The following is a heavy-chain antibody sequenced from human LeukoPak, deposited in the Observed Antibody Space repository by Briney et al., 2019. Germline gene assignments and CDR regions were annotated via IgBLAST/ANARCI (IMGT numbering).Heavy chain of an antibody. J-gene: IGHJ4*02. V-gene: IGHV3-23*01. CDR3: AKDDSGYSSSWSVDY. CDR1: GFTFSSYS. D-gene: IGHD6-13*01. CDR2: ISGSGGST. Sequence: GGSLRLSCAASGFTFSSYSMNWVRQAPGKGLEWVSAISGSGGSTYYADSVKGRFTISRDNSKNTLYLQMNSLRAEDTAVYYCAKDDSGYSSSWSVDYWGQGTLVTVSS.